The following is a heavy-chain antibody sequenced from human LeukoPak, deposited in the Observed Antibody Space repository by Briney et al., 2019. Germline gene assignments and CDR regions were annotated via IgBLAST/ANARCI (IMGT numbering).Heavy chain of an antibody. Sequence: GGSLRLSCAASGFTFSGYWMIWVRQDPGKGLEWVANIKEDGSEKNYVDSVKGRFTISRDNAKNSLYLQMNSLRAEDTAVYYCARVGLGVGSGRKASGFDPWGQGTLVTVSS. D-gene: IGHD3-10*01. CDR2: IKEDGSEK. CDR3: ARVGLGVGSGRKASGFDP. V-gene: IGHV3-7*01. CDR1: GFTFSGYW. J-gene: IGHJ5*02.